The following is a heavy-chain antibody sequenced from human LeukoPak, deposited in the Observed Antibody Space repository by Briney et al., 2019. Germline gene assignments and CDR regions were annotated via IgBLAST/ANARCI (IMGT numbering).Heavy chain of an antibody. Sequence: GGSVKVSCKASGYTFTGYYMHWVRQAPGQGLEWMGWINPNSGGTNYAQKFQGRVTMTRDTSISTAYMELSRLRSDDTAVYYCARTGITMVRGVIIYYMDVWGKGTTVTISS. CDR3: ARTGITMVRGVIIYYMDV. V-gene: IGHV1-2*02. D-gene: IGHD3-10*01. CDR2: INPNSGGT. CDR1: GYTFTGYY. J-gene: IGHJ6*03.